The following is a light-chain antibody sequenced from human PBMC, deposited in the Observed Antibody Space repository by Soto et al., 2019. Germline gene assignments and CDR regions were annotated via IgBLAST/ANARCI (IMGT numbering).Light chain of an antibody. CDR2: DAS. CDR1: QSVSSSY. J-gene: IGKJ5*01. Sequence: VLTQSPGTLSLSPGYRATISCSASQSVSSSYLAWYQKKPGQAHRRIIYDASKRATGIPDRFSGSVSGTDFSLTISSIEPEDLAIYYCQQRSNWPQITVVNWPRREIK. CDR3: QQRSNWPQIT. V-gene: IGKV3D-20*02.